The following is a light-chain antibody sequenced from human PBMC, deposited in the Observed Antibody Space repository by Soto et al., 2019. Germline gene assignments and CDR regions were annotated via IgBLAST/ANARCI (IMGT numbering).Light chain of an antibody. V-gene: IGKV3D-15*03. CDR3: HQRQSWPRT. CDR1: QSVATN. Sequence: EIVMTRSPATRSVSPGERATLSCRASQSVATNLAWYQQKPGQAPRLLIYQTSIRAAGIPARFSASGSGTDFTLTISDVQPEDFALYYCHQRQSWPRTLGQGTKVDIK. J-gene: IGKJ1*01. CDR2: QTS.